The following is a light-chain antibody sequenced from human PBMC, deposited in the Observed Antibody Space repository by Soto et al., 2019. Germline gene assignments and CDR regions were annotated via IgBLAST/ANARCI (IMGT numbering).Light chain of an antibody. CDR3: QQYNDWPWT. CDR1: QSISSN. V-gene: IGKV3-15*01. Sequence: EIVLTQSPATVSVSPGDRVTLSCRASQSISSNLAWYQQRPGQAPRLLIFGASIRATGTPARITGGGSGTEFALTIGSLQSEDLAVYHCQQYNDWPWTFGQGTKVEIK. CDR2: GAS. J-gene: IGKJ1*01.